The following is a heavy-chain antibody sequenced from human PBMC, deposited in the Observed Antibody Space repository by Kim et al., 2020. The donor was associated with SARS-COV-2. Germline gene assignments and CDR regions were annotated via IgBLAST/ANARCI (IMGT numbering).Heavy chain of an antibody. CDR2: MNPNSGNT. V-gene: IGHV1-8*01. CDR1: GYTFTSYD. J-gene: IGHJ5*02. D-gene: IGHD3-3*01. CDR3: ARAPSITIFGVVTGPSGLVDP. Sequence: ASVKVSCKASGYTFTSYDINWVRQATGQGLEWMGWMNPNSGNTGYAQKFQGRVTMTRNTSISTAYMELSSLRSEDTAVYYCARAPSITIFGVVTGPSGLVDPWGQGTLVTVSS.